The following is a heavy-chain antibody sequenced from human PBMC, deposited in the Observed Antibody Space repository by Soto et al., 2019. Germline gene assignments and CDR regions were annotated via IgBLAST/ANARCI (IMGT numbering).Heavy chain of an antibody. Sequence: ASVKVSCKASGYTFTIYGINGVLQSPLQGLEWMGWISAYNGNTNYAQKLQGRFTMTTDTSTSTAYMELRSLRSDDTAVYYCARDGSDYRPLYYYYGMDVWGQGTTVTVSS. J-gene: IGHJ6*02. CDR1: GYTFTIYG. V-gene: IGHV1-18*04. CDR3: ARDGSDYRPLYYYYGMDV. D-gene: IGHD4-4*01. CDR2: ISAYNGNT.